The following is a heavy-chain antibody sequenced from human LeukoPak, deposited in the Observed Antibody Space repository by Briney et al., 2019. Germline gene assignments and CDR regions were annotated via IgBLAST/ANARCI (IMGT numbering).Heavy chain of an antibody. Sequence: SETLSLTCAVYGGSFSGYYWSWIRQPPGKGLEWIGEINHSGSTNYNPSLKSRVTISVDTSKNQFSLKLSSVTAADTAVYYCAREVGYDFWSGYYTLPDGYYYYYMDVWGKGTTVTVSS. J-gene: IGHJ6*03. CDR2: INHSGST. CDR3: AREVGYDFWSGYYTLPDGYYYYYMDV. CDR1: GGSFSGYY. D-gene: IGHD3-3*01. V-gene: IGHV4-34*01.